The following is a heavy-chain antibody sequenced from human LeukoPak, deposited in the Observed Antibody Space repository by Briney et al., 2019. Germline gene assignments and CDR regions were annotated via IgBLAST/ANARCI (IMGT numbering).Heavy chain of an antibody. Sequence: GGSLRLSCAASGFTLSDYYMNWIRQAPGKGLEWVSYISSSGSTIYYADSVKGRFTISRDNAKNSLYLQMNSLRAEDTAVYYCARRGNTAMDFDYWGQGTLVTVSS. CDR3: ARRGNTAMDFDY. CDR1: GFTLSDYY. V-gene: IGHV3-11*04. CDR2: ISSSGSTI. J-gene: IGHJ4*02. D-gene: IGHD5-18*01.